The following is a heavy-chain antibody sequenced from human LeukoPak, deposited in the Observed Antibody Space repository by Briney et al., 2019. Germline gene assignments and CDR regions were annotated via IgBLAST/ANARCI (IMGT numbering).Heavy chain of an antibody. J-gene: IGHJ4*01. V-gene: IGHV3-74*01. CDR1: GFTFSSYG. Sequence: GRSLRLSCAASGFTFSSYGMHWVRQAPGKGLVWVSRINTDGSSTSYADSVKGRFTISRDNAKNLLYLQMNSLRAEDTAVYYCATLLKYYYDSSGQIDYWGQEPWSPSPQ. CDR3: ATLLKYYYDSSGQIDY. D-gene: IGHD3-22*01. CDR2: INTDGSST.